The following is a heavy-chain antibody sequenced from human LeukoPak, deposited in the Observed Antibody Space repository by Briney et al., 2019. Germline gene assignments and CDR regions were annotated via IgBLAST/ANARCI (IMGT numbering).Heavy chain of an antibody. CDR2: ISSSSSTI. D-gene: IGHD6-19*01. CDR1: GFTFSSYS. V-gene: IGHV3-48*04. Sequence: GGSLRLSCAASGFTFSSYSMNWVRQAPGKGLECVSYISSSSSTIYYADSVMGRFTISRDNAKNSLYLQMNSLRAEDTAVYYCARDPGYSSGWFDYWGQGTLVTVSS. CDR3: ARDPGYSSGWFDY. J-gene: IGHJ4*02.